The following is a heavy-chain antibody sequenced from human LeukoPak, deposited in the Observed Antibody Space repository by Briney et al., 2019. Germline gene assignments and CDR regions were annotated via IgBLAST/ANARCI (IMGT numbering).Heavy chain of an antibody. D-gene: IGHD6-13*01. CDR1: GFTFSNYW. Sequence: GGSLRLSCAASGFTFSNYWKHWVRQAPGKGLVGVSHINSDGSNTWYADSVKGRFTISRDNAKNTLYLQMNSLRAEDTAVYYCARDSIATAGDFDYWGQGTLVTVSS. J-gene: IGHJ4*02. CDR3: ARDSIATAGDFDY. CDR2: INSDGSNT. V-gene: IGHV3-74*01.